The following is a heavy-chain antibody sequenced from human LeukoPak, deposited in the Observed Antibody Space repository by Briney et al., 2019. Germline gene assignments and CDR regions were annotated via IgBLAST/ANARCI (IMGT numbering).Heavy chain of an antibody. D-gene: IGHD2-2*01. CDR3: AREAPLLPAAAPRPGYYYGMDV. Sequence: SQTLSLTCTVPDGSVSSGSYNWSWIRLPPGKKLEGIGYIYYSGSTNYNPSLKSRVTISVDTSKNQFSLKLSSVTAADTAVYYCAREAPLLPAAAPRPGYYYGMDVWGKGTTVTVSS. CDR2: IYYSGST. V-gene: IGHV4-61*01. J-gene: IGHJ6*04. CDR1: DGSVSSGSYN.